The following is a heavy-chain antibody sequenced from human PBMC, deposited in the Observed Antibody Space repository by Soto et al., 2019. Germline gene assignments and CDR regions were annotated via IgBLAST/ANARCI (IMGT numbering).Heavy chain of an antibody. CDR3: ARDQGDG. Sequence: QVQLVESGGGVVQPGTSLRLSCVTSGFTFSNYGMHWVRQAPGKGLEWVAVIWYDGSDKYYADSVKGRFTIFRDNSRNNLYLQMNSLRAEDTAIYYCARDQGDGWGQGTLVTVSS. D-gene: IGHD2-21*02. CDR2: IWYDGSDK. J-gene: IGHJ4*02. CDR1: GFTFSNYG. V-gene: IGHV3-33*01.